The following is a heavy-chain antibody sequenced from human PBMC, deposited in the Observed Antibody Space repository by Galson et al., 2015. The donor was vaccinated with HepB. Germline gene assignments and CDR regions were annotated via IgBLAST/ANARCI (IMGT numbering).Heavy chain of an antibody. CDR2: IYYSGST. V-gene: IGHV4-59*01. D-gene: IGHD7-27*01. CDR1: GGFISHNY. J-gene: IGHJ6*02. Sequence: LSLTCTVSGGFISHNYWSWIRQPPGKGLEWIGDIYYSGSTNYNPSLKSRVTISVDTSKNQFSLKLSSVTAADTAVYFCARDYRDSLGTLYGMDVWGQGTTVTVSS. CDR3: ARDYRDSLGTLYGMDV.